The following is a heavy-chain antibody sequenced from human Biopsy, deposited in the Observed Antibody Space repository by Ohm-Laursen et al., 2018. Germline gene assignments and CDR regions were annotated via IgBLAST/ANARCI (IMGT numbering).Heavy chain of an antibody. CDR1: GGSISSYY. Sequence: SDTLSLTCSVSGGSISSYYWSWSRQPPGKGLEWIGYIYYTGSTNYNPSLKSLVTISVDTSITLLSLMFTSVTAAATAVYYWARHAPSSSGSYWRYFDLWGRGTLVTVPS. CDR3: ARHAPSSSGSYWRYFDL. J-gene: IGHJ2*01. V-gene: IGHV4-59*08. CDR2: IYYTGST. D-gene: IGHD1-26*01.